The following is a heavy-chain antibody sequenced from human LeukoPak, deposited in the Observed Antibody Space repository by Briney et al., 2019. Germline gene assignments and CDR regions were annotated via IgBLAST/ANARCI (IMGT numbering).Heavy chain of an antibody. Sequence: PGGSLRLSCAASGFTFSSYAMSWVRQAPGKGREWVSAISGSGGSTYYADSVKGRFTISRDNSKNTLYLQMHSLRAEDTAVYYCATPRNGASCYFICWFDTWGQGTLVTVSS. CDR2: ISGSGGST. CDR1: GFTFSSYA. J-gene: IGHJ5*02. D-gene: IGHD2-15*01. CDR3: ATPRNGASCYFICWFDT. V-gene: IGHV3-23*01.